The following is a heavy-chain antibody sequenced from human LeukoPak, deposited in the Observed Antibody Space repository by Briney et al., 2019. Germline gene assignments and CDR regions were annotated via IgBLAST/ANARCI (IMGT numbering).Heavy chain of an antibody. CDR2: IYYSGST. Sequence: SQTLSLTCTVSGGSISSGDYYWSWIRQPPGKGLEWIGYIYYSGSTYYNPSLKSRFTISVDTSKNQFSLKLSSVTAADTAVYYCARDLSPYYCSSTSCWDYAFDIWGQGTMVTVSS. CDR3: ARDLSPYYCSSTSCWDYAFDI. V-gene: IGHV4-30-4*08. J-gene: IGHJ3*02. CDR1: GGSISSGDYY. D-gene: IGHD2-2*01.